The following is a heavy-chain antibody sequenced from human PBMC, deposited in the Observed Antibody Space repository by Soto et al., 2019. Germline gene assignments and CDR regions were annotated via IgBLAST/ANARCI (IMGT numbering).Heavy chain of an antibody. CDR2: INHSGST. J-gene: IGHJ6*02. D-gene: IGHD3-9*01. CDR3: ARDRHILTGYYRDNYYYGMDV. Sequence: SETLSLTCAVYGGSFSGYYWSWIRQPPGKGLEWIGEINHSGSTNYNPSLKSRVTISVDTSKNQFSLKLSSVTAADTAVYYCARDRHILTGYYRDNYYYGMDVWGQGTTVTGSS. V-gene: IGHV4-34*01. CDR1: GGSFSGYY.